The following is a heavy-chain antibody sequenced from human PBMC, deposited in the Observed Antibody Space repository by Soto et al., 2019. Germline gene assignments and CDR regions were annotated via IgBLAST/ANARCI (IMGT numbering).Heavy chain of an antibody. CDR2: VDSSIRP. V-gene: IGHV3-23*01. D-gene: IGHD2-21*02. CDR3: ARESLRSLYCGGDCEWGTGFDY. J-gene: IGHJ4*02. Sequence: GGSLRLSCAASGFTFSSYAMSWVRQAPGKGLEWVSIVDSSIRPYYTDSVKGRFTVSRDNSENMVYLQMNSLRVEDTAIYYCARESLRSLYCGGDCEWGTGFDYWGQGILVTVSS. CDR1: GFTFSSYA.